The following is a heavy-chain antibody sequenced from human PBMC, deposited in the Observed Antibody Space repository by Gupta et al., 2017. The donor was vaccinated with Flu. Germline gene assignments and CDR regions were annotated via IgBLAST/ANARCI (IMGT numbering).Heavy chain of an antibody. Sequence: TWVRQAPGKGLEWVSAISTSGRNRDYLDSVKGRFTISRDNSNNRLYLQMNNLRVEDTALYYWANAWGYCGDGCFEYRGDDWGQGTRVTVSS. CDR3: ANAWGYCGDGCFEYRGDD. D-gene: IGHD2-21*01. CDR2: ISTSGRNR. J-gene: IGHJ4*02. V-gene: IGHV3-23*01.